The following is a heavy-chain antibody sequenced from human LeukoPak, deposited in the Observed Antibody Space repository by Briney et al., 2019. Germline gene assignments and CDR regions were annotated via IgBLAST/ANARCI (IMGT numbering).Heavy chain of an antibody. Sequence: GASVKVSCKASGYTFTSYDINWVRQATGQGLEWMGWMNPNSGNTGYAQKFQGRVTMTRNTSISTAYMELSSLRSEDTAVYYCARGSPEYYDFWFSSYYYYGMDVWGQGTTVTVSS. V-gene: IGHV1-8*01. CDR2: MNPNSGNT. CDR1: GYTFTSYD. CDR3: ARGSPEYYDFWFSSYYYYGMDV. D-gene: IGHD3-3*01. J-gene: IGHJ6*02.